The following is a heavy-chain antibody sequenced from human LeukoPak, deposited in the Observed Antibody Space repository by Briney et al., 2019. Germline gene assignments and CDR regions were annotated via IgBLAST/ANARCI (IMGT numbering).Heavy chain of an antibody. CDR3: ARGGGSSYFRYYMDV. CDR1: GYTFTGYF. V-gene: IGHV1-2*02. D-gene: IGHD2/OR15-2a*01. J-gene: IGHJ6*03. CDR2: IDPNSGAT. Sequence: ASVKVSCKTSGYTFTGYFLHWVRQAPGQGPEWVGCIDPNSGATNSAQKFQGRVTMTRVTSITTAYMELSRLRSDDTAVYYCARGGGSSYFRYYMDVWGKGTTVTVSS.